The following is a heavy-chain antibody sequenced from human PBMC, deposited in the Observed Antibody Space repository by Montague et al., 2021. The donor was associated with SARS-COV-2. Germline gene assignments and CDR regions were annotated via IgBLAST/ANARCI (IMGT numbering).Heavy chain of an antibody. J-gene: IGHJ5*02. D-gene: IGHD3-10*01. CDR2: VFKSGGT. V-gene: IGHV4-59*08. CDR1: GGSITDYS. Sequence: SETLSLTCTVSGGSITDYSWTWIRQPPGKALEWIGYVFKSGGTSYNPSLKSRVTMSVDTSKSHFSLRLTSATAADTAVYYCARRASSFDNWFDLWGQGALVTVSS. CDR3: ARRASSFDNWFDL.